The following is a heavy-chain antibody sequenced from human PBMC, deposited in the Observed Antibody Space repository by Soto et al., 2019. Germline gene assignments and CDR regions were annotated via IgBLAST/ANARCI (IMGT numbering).Heavy chain of an antibody. CDR3: AHRPRGYAYYFAF. Sequence: QITLKESGPTLMKPTQTLTLTCTFSGFSLSTRGVGVAWIRQPPGKALEWLALIFWDDDKWYNPSLKSRLTITEDTSKTQVVLIMTTMDPVDTATYYCAHRPRGYAYYFAFWGQGTLVTVSS. CDR2: IFWDDDK. CDR1: GFSLSTRGVG. D-gene: IGHD5-12*01. V-gene: IGHV2-5*02. J-gene: IGHJ4*02.